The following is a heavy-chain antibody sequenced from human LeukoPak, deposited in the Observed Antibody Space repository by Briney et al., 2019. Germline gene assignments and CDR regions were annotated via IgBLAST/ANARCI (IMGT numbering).Heavy chain of an antibody. CDR1: GGSFSGYY. V-gene: IGHV4-34*01. J-gene: IGHJ4*02. CDR3: RSSGFTFDY. Sequence: PSETLSLTCAVYGGSFSGYYWSWIRQPPGKGLEWIGEINHSGSTNYNPPLKSRVTISVDTSKNQFSLKLSSVTAADTAVYYCRSSGFTFDYWGQGTLVTVSS. CDR2: INHSGST. D-gene: IGHD6-19*01.